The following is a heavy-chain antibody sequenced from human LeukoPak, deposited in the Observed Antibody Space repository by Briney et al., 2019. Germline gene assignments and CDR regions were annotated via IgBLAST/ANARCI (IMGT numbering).Heavy chain of an antibody. CDR2: IFTSGST. D-gene: IGHD2-15*01. V-gene: IGHV4-4*07. J-gene: IGHJ4*02. CDR3: ARVRPRSCITD. Sequence: KTSETLSLTCTVSGGSISTYYWTWIRQPAGKGLEWIGRIFTSGSTNYNPSLKSRVTMSVDTSKNQFSLKLSSVTAADTAVYYCARVRPRSCITDWGQGTLVTVSS. CDR1: GGSISTYY.